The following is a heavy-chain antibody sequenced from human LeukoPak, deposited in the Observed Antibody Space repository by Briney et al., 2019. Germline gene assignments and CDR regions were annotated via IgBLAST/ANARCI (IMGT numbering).Heavy chain of an antibody. CDR3: AVPDIVATIRNWFDP. V-gene: IGHV1-2*02. CDR2: INPNSGGT. Sequence: ASVKVSCKASGYTFTSYGISWVRQAPGQGLEWMGWINPNSGGTNYPQKFQGRVTMTRDTSISTAYMELNRLRSDDTAVYYCAVPDIVATIRNWFDPWGQGTQVTVSS. D-gene: IGHD5-12*01. J-gene: IGHJ5*02. CDR1: GYTFTSYG.